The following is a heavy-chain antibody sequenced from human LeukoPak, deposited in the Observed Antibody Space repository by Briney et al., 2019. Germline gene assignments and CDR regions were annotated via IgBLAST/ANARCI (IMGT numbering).Heavy chain of an antibody. D-gene: IGHD1-1*01. J-gene: IGHJ2*01. Sequence: GGSLRLSCAASGFTFSTSGMHWVRQSPGKGLDWVAFIRNDGTKKNYADSVKGRFTISRDNSKNTLYLQMDSLSAEDTAVYYCARITTVPDWYFDLWGRGTLVTVSS. V-gene: IGHV3-30*02. CDR1: GFTFSTSG. CDR2: IRNDGTKK. CDR3: ARITTVPDWYFDL.